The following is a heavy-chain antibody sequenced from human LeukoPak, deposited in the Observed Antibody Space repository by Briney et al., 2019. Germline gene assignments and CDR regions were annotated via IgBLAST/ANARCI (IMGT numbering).Heavy chain of an antibody. D-gene: IGHD4-17*01. CDR1: GGSISSYS. Sequence: LETLSLTCTVSGGSISSYSRSWIRQPPGKGLEWIGYIYYSGSTNYNPSLKSRVTISVDTSKNQFSLKLSSVTAADTAVYYCARDRSSTTDAFDIWGQGTMVTVSS. J-gene: IGHJ3*02. CDR3: ARDRSSTTDAFDI. V-gene: IGHV4-59*01. CDR2: IYYSGST.